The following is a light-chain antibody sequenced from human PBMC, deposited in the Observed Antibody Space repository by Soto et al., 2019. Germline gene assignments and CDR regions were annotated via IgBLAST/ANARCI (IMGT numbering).Light chain of an antibody. CDR3: QQRSNWRFT. J-gene: IGKJ3*01. CDR1: QSVSSY. Sequence: EIVLTQSPATPSLSPGERATLSCRASQSVSSYLAWYQQKPGQAPRLLIYDASTRATGIPARFSGSGSGTDFTLTISSLEPEDFAVYYCQQRSNWRFTFGPGTKVDIK. CDR2: DAS. V-gene: IGKV3-11*01.